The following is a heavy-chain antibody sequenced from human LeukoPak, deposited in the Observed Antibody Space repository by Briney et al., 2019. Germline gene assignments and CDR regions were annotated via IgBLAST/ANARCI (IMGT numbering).Heavy chain of an antibody. CDR3: ATDKSLGYTYYYYLDV. D-gene: IGHD5-12*01. V-gene: IGHV3-48*01. Sequence: GGSLRLSCAASGLTFSNYAMNWVRQAPGKGLEWVAYISSSSANIRYADSVKDRFTVSRDNAKSALSLQMNSLRAGDTAVYYCATDKSLGYTYYYYLDVWSKGTTVTVSS. CDR2: ISSSSANI. CDR1: GLTFSNYA. J-gene: IGHJ6*03.